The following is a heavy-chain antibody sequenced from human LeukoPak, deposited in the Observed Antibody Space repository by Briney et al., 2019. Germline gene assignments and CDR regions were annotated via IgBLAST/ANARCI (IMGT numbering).Heavy chain of an antibody. J-gene: IGHJ3*02. CDR3: ARRPSTMNAFDI. Sequence: PSETLSLTCTVSGASISSSGYFWGWIRQPPGKGLEWIGSPHYTGSTYYNPSLKSRVTITADTSKNQFSLNVGSVTATDKAVYYCARRPSTMNAFDIWGQGTMVTVS. CDR2: PHYTGST. V-gene: IGHV4-39*01. D-gene: IGHD5-24*01. CDR1: GASISSSGYF.